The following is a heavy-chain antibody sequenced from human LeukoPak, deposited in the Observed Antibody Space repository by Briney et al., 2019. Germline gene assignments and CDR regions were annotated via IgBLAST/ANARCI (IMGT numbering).Heavy chain of an antibody. Sequence: SETLSLTCTVSGGSINYYYWSWIRQPPGKGLEWIGYIYYSGSTNYNPSLKSRVTISVDTSKNQFSLKLSSVTAADTAVYYCARRGFGSSWGLDYWGQGTLVTVSS. J-gene: IGHJ4*02. V-gene: IGHV4-59*08. D-gene: IGHD6-13*01. CDR2: IYYSGST. CDR1: GGSINYYY. CDR3: ARRGFGSSWGLDY.